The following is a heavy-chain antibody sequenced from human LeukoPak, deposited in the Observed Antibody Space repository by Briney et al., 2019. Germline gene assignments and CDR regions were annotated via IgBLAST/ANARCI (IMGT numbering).Heavy chain of an antibody. CDR1: GGSFSGYY. D-gene: IGHD3-10*01. J-gene: IGHJ4*02. V-gene: IGHV4-34*01. Sequence: PSETLSLTCAVYGGSFSGYYWSWIRQPPGKGLEWIGEINHSGSTNYNPSLKSRVTISVDTSKNQFSLKLSSVTAADTAVYYCARYYGSGSYHATSFDYWRQGTLVTVSS. CDR3: ARYYGSGSYHATSFDY. CDR2: INHSGST.